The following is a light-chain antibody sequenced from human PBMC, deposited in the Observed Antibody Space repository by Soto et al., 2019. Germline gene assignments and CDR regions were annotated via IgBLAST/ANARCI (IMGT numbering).Light chain of an antibody. Sequence: DIQMTQSPSTLSASVGDRVTITCRASQSVSIWFAWYQQKPGKAPKLLIYKASSLESGVPSRFSGSGSGTEYALTISSLQPDDVATYYCQQYNSYTWTFGQGTKWEIQ. V-gene: IGKV1-5*03. CDR3: QQYNSYTWT. CDR1: QSVSIW. J-gene: IGKJ1*01. CDR2: KAS.